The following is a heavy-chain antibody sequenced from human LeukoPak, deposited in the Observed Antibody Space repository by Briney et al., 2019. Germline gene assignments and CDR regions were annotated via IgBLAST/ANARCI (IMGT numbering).Heavy chain of an antibody. D-gene: IGHD1-26*01. CDR1: GFNFSTSD. CDR3: ARLGGNLSR. V-gene: IGHV3-48*03. Sequence: GGSLRLSCVASGFNFSTSDMNWVRQAPGKGLDWVAYITTRGTTTYYADSVKGRFTLSRDNAKNSLYLQMNTLRAGDTAVYYCARLGGNLSRWGQGTLVTVSS. CDR2: ITTRGTTT. J-gene: IGHJ4*02.